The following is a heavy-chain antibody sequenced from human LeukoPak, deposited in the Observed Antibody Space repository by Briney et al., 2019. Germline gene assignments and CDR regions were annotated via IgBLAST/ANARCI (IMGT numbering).Heavy chain of an antibody. J-gene: IGHJ4*02. CDR2: ISGSGGST. Sequence: GGSLRLSCAASGFTFSSYAMSWVRQAPGKGLEWVSAISGSGGSTYYADSVKGRFTISRDNSKNTLYLQMNSLRAEDTAVYYCAKDNDAGDSSSWYEPYYSDYWGQGTLVTVSS. D-gene: IGHD6-13*01. V-gene: IGHV3-23*01. CDR3: AKDNDAGDSSSWYEPYYSDY. CDR1: GFTFSSYA.